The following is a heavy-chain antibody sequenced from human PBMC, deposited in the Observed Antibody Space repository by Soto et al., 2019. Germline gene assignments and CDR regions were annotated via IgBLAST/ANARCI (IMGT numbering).Heavy chain of an antibody. CDR3: ARTYDGSGYYQYYYYGMDV. CDR1: GGTFSSYA. Sequence: QVQLVQSGAEVKKPGSSVKVSCKASGGTFSSYAISWVRQAPGQGLEWMGGIIPIFGTANYAQKFQGRVTITADESTSTAYMELSSLRSEDTAVYYCARTYDGSGYYQYYYYGMDVWGQGTTVTVSS. D-gene: IGHD3-22*01. CDR2: IIPIFGTA. V-gene: IGHV1-69*01. J-gene: IGHJ6*02.